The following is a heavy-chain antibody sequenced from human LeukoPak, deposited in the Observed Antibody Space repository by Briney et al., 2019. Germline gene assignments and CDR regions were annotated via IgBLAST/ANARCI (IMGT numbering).Heavy chain of an antibody. CDR2: ISGSGGST. CDR3: ARAGAYHFDN. CDR1: GFTLSSYA. V-gene: IGHV3-23*01. D-gene: IGHD3-16*01. J-gene: IGHJ4*02. Sequence: GGSLRLSCAASGFTLSSYAMSWVRQAPGKGLEWLSSISGSGGSTNYADSVKGRFTISRDNAKSTLYLQMDSLRAEDTAVYYCARAGAYHFDNWGQGTLVTVSS.